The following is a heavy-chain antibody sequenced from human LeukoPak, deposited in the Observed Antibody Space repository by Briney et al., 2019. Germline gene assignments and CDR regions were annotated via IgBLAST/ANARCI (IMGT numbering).Heavy chain of an antibody. Sequence: VASVKVSCKASGGTFSSYAISWVRQAPGQGLEWMGGIIPIFGTANYAQKFQGRVTITADESTSTAYMELSSLRSEDKAVYYCARGMVVVVVAATHYYMDVWGKGTTVTVSS. CDR3: ARGMVVVVVAATHYYMDV. CDR2: IIPIFGTA. J-gene: IGHJ6*03. D-gene: IGHD2-15*01. CDR1: GGTFSSYA. V-gene: IGHV1-69*13.